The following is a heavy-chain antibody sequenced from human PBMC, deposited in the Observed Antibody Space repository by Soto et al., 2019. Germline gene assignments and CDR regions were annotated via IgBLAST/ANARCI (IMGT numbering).Heavy chain of an antibody. CDR3: ARDPSSGGYCPGPCFDY. V-gene: IGHV4-30-4*01. CDR2: ISYSGST. Sequence: SETLSLTCTVSGGSISSSDYYWSWIRQPPGKGPECIGYISYSGSTNYNPSLKSRVTISVDTSKNQFSLKLSSVTAADTAVYYCARDPSSGGYCPGPCFDYWGQGTLVTVSS. J-gene: IGHJ4*02. CDR1: GGSISSSDYY. D-gene: IGHD2-21*01.